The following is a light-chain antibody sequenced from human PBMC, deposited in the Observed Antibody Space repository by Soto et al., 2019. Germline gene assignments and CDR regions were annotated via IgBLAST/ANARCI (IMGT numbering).Light chain of an antibody. CDR1: QGISSY. J-gene: IGKJ1*01. CDR2: AAS. Sequence: AIRMTQSPSALSASPGDRVTITCRASQGISSYLAWHQQKPGKAPKLLIYAASTLQSGVPSRFSGSGSGTDFTLTISCLQAEEFATYYCKQYYSDPWTVGQGIKVDIK. CDR3: KQYYSDPWT. V-gene: IGKV1-8*01.